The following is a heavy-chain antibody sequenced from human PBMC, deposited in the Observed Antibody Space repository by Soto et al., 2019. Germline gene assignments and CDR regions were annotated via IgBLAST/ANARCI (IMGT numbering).Heavy chain of an antibody. Sequence: ASVKVSCKASDYTFTSYGISWVLQAPGQGLEWMGWISAFTGNTKYAQKVQGRVTMTTDTSTSTAYMELRSLRSDDTAVYYCAREGTTIRNYDYYYYGMDVWGQGTTVTVSS. CDR3: AREGTTIRNYDYYYYGMDV. CDR2: ISAFTGNT. V-gene: IGHV1-18*01. D-gene: IGHD3-10*01. CDR1: DYTFTSYG. J-gene: IGHJ6*02.